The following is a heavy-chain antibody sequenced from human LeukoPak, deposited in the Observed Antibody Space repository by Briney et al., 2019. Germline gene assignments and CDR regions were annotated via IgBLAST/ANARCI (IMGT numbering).Heavy chain of an antibody. J-gene: IGHJ4*02. D-gene: IGHD4-17*01. Sequence: PSETLSLTCTVSGGSISGNYWSWIRQPPGEGLEWIGYIYYSGTTNYNPSLKSRVTISVDTSKNQFSLKLSSVTAADTAVYYCARIRTTVTPYFDYWGQGTLVTVSS. CDR2: IYYSGTT. CDR3: ARIRTTVTPYFDY. V-gene: IGHV4-59*01. CDR1: GGSISGNY.